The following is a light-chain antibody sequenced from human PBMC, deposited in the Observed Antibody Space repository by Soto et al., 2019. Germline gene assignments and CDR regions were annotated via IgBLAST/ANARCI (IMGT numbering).Light chain of an antibody. J-gene: IGLJ2*01. CDR2: GNS. CDR1: SSNIGAGYD. V-gene: IGLV1-40*01. Sequence: QSVLTQPPSVSGAPGQRVTISCTGSSSNIGAGYDVHWYQQLPGTAPKLIIYGNSNRPSGVPDRFSGSKSGTSASLAITGLQAEDEAEYDCQSYDSSLSGYVVFGGGTKLTVL. CDR3: QSYDSSLSGYVV.